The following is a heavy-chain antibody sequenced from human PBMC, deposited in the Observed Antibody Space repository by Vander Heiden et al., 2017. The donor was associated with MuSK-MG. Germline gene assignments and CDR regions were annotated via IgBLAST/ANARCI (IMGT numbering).Heavy chain of an antibody. D-gene: IGHD3-9*01. Sequence: QITLNESGPILVNPTQSLTLTCTFSGFSLRTSGVGVGWIRQPPGKALEWLAVIYWNDDKRYSPSMNNRLTVTKEPSRNRVVLTGTNVDPLETSTHFCAHALRTYSTGTGSLEGYFDLWGRGTLVTVAS. V-gene: IGHV2-5*01. CDR3: AHALRTYSTGTGSLEGYFDL. J-gene: IGHJ2*01. CDR2: IYWNDDK. CDR1: GFSLRTSGVG.